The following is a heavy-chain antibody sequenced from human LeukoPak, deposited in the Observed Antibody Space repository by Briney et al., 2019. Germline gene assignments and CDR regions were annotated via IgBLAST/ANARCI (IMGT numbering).Heavy chain of an antibody. CDR3: ARLGGADIVVVPAASPYYFDY. J-gene: IGHJ4*02. CDR1: GYSFTSYW. CDR2: IYPGDSDT. V-gene: IGHV5-51*01. D-gene: IGHD2-2*01. Sequence: GESLKISCKGSGYSFTSYWIGWVRQMPGKGLEWMGIIYPGDSDTRYSPSFQGQVTISDDKSISTAYLQWSSLKASDTAMYYCARLGGADIVVVPAASPYYFDYWGQGTLVTVSS.